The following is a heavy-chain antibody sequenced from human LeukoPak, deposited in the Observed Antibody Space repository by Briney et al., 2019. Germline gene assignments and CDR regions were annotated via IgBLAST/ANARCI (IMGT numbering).Heavy chain of an antibody. V-gene: IGHV3-7*01. J-gene: IGHJ4*02. Sequence: GGSLRLSCVASGFTFSNYWMTWFRQTPGKGLEWVGNINQDGSEKYYLDSARGRFTISRDNAKNSLYLQMNSLRVEDTAIYYCARDYVWGSSESDYWGQGTLVTVSS. D-gene: IGHD7-27*01. CDR2: INQDGSEK. CDR3: ARDYVWGSSESDY. CDR1: GFTFSNYW.